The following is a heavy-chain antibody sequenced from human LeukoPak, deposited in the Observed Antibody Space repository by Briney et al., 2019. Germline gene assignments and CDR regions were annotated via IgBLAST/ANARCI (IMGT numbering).Heavy chain of an antibody. Sequence: SETLSLTCAVYGGSFSGHYWSWIRKPPGKGLEWIGEINHSGSTNYNPSLKSRVTISVDTSRNQFSLKMSSVTAADTAVYYCVLTSRVTMIRAIRAFDVWGQGTMVTVSS. CDR3: VLTSRVTMIRAIRAFDV. D-gene: IGHD3-10*01. CDR2: INHSGST. J-gene: IGHJ3*01. CDR1: GGSFSGHY. V-gene: IGHV4-34*01.